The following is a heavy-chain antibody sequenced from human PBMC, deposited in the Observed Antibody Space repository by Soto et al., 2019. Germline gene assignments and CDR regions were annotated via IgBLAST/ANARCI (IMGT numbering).Heavy chain of an antibody. CDR1: GYTFTNYA. V-gene: IGHV1-3*01. Sequence: ASVKVSCKASGYTFTNYAIHWVSQAPGQRLEWMGWIYAGNGNTKYSQKFQDRVTFTRDTSARTAYTDLSSLRSEDTAVYYCARDCRSGPPGYFDDWGQGTTVTVSS. D-gene: IGHD2-2*01. CDR2: IYAGNGNT. CDR3: ARDCRSGPPGYFDD. J-gene: IGHJ4*02.